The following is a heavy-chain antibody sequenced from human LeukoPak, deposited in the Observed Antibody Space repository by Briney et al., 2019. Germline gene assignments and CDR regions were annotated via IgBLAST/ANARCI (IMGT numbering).Heavy chain of an antibody. J-gene: IGHJ4*02. CDR3: AKDRIAVAVHDY. V-gene: IGHV3-30*02. CDR2: IRYDGSNK. Sequence: GGYLTLSCAASGFTFSNYRMLWDRPAPGKGLEGVTFIRYDGSNKYHEDSVKGRFTIYRDNPKHTLYLQMNSLRAEDTAVYYCAKDRIAVAVHDYWGQGSLVTVSS. D-gene: IGHD6-19*01. CDR1: GFTFSNYR.